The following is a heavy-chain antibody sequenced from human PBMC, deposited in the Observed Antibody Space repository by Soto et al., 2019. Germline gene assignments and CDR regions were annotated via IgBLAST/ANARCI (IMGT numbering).Heavy chain of an antibody. J-gene: IGHJ4*02. CDR1: GGTFSSYA. V-gene: IGHV1-69*13. CDR2: IIPIFGTA. D-gene: IGHD2-21*02. CDR3: AREHRGVTLDGDGY. Sequence: SVKVSCKASGGTFSSYAISWVRQAPGQGLEWMGGIIPIFGTANYAQKFQGRVTITADESTSTAYMELSSLRSEDTAVYYCAREHRGVTLDGDGYWGQGTLVTVSS.